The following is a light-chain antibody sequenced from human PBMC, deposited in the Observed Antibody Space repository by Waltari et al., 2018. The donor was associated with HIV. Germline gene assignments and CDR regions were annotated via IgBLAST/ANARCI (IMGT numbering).Light chain of an antibody. CDR1: SSNIRAGYD. J-gene: IGLJ2*01. Sequence: QSVLTQPPSVSGAPGQRVTISCTRSSSNIRAGYDVHWYQQLPGTAPKPLIYANINRPSGVPDRFAGSKSGSSASLAITGLQAEDEAHYYCQSFDSSLTTSGVIFGGGTKLTVL. V-gene: IGLV1-40*01. CDR2: ANI. CDR3: QSFDSSLTTSGVI.